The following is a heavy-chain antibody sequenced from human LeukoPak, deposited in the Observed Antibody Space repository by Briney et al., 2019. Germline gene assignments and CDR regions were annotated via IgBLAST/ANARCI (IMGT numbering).Heavy chain of an antibody. J-gene: IGHJ4*02. Sequence: PGGSLRLSCAASGFTISSYGMHWVRQAPGKGLEWVALISYDGSNKYYADSVKGRFTISRDNSKNTLYLQMNSLRAEDTAVYYCAKDPRADIVVVVAAPYYWGQGTLVTVSS. CDR2: ISYDGSNK. D-gene: IGHD2-15*01. CDR1: GFTISSYG. CDR3: AKDPRADIVVVVAAPYY. V-gene: IGHV3-30*18.